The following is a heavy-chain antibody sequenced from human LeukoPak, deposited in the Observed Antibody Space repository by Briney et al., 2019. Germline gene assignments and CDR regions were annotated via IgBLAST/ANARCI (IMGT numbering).Heavy chain of an antibody. CDR2: INGGGGST. J-gene: IGHJ4*02. Sequence: GGSLRLSCAASGFTFSSYGMSWVRQAPGKGLEWVSGINGGGGSTYYADSVKGRFTISRDNSKNTLYLQMNSLRAEDTAVYYCAKGVRGWSTFDYWGQGTLVTVSS. D-gene: IGHD6-19*01. V-gene: IGHV3-23*01. CDR3: AKGVRGWSTFDY. CDR1: GFTFSSYG.